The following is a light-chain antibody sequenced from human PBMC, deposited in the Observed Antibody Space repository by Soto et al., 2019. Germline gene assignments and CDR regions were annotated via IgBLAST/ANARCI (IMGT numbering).Light chain of an antibody. CDR3: QQRSNSPPWIT. CDR1: QSVSTN. CDR2: GAS. Sequence: EIVMTQSPATLSVSPGEGATLSCRASQSVSTNLAWYQQKPGQAPRLLIDGASSRATGIPARFSGSGSGTEFTLTISSLEPEDSAVYYCQQRSNSPPWITFGQGTRLEIK. V-gene: IGKV3D-15*01. J-gene: IGKJ5*01.